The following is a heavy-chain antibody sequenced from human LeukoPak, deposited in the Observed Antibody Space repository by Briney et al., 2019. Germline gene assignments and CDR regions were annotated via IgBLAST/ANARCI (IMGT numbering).Heavy chain of an antibody. Sequence: KPSETLSLTCTVSGGSISSYYWSWIRQPPGKGLEWIGEINHSGSTNYNPSLKSRVTISVDTSKNQFSLKLSSVTAADTAVYYCARGLRITIFGVVRKNWFDPWGQGTLVTVSS. CDR2: INHSGST. CDR1: GGSISSYY. V-gene: IGHV4-34*01. CDR3: ARGLRITIFGVVRKNWFDP. J-gene: IGHJ5*02. D-gene: IGHD3-3*01.